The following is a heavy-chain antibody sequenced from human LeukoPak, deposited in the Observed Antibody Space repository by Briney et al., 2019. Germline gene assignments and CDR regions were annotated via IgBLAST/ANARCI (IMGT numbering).Heavy chain of an antibody. V-gene: IGHV4-4*07. D-gene: IGHD6-19*01. CDR2: IYTSGST. CDR3: ARDQENYGSSGYDY. Sequence: SVTLSLTCTVSGGSISSYYWSWIRQPAGKGLEWIGRIYTSGSTNYNPSLKSRVTMSVDTSKNQFSLKLSSVTAADTAVYYCARDQENYGSSGYDYWGQGTLVTVSS. CDR1: GGSISSYY. J-gene: IGHJ4*02.